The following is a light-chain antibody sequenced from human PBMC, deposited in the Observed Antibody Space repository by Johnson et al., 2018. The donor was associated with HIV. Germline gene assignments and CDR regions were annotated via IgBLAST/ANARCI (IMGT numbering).Light chain of an antibody. J-gene: IGLJ1*01. CDR1: SSNIGNNY. V-gene: IGLV1-51*01. CDR2: DSY. Sequence: QSVLTQPPSVSAAPGQKVTISCSGSSSNIGNNYVSWYQQLPGTAPKLLIYDSYKRPSGIPDRFSGSQSGTSATLGITGLQTGDEAYLSCGTWDSSLSAYVFGTGTKVTVL. CDR3: GTWDSSLSAYV.